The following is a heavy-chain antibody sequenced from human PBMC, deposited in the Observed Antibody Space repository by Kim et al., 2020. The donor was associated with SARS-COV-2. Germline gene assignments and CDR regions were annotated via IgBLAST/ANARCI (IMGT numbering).Heavy chain of an antibody. D-gene: IGHD3-16*02. CDR2: INHSGST. CDR1: GGSFSGYY. V-gene: IGHV4-34*01. J-gene: IGHJ4*02. Sequence: SETLSLTCAVYGGSFSGYYWSWIRQPPGKGLEWIGEINHSGSTNYNPSLKSRVTISVDTSKNQFSLKLSSVTAADTAVYYCARGVPGFDDYIWGSYRYTGWSYFDYWGQGTLVTVSP. CDR3: ARGVPGFDDYIWGSYRYTGWSYFDY.